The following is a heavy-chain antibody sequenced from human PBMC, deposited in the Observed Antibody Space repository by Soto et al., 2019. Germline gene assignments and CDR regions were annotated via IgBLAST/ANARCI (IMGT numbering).Heavy chain of an antibody. J-gene: IGHJ4*02. CDR1: GFTVSPYG. D-gene: IGHD3-10*01. V-gene: IGHV3-30*03. CDR2: ISRDGGTK. CDR3: TGEVASGY. Sequence: QVQLVESGGGVVQPGRSLRLSCAVSGFTVSPYGMHWVRQAPGKGLEWVAVISRDGGTKYYADSVKGRFTISRDNSRNTLFLEMNSLRGDDMAVYYCTGEVASGYWGQGTLGTVSS.